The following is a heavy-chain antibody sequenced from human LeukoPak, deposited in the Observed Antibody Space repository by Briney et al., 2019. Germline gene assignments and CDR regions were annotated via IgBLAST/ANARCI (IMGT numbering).Heavy chain of an antibody. Sequence: GASVKVSCKASGYTFTSYGISWVRQSPGQGLEWMGWINPNSGGTNYAQKFQGRVTMTRDTSISTAYMELSRLRSDDTAVYYCARGRGWYSWGQGTLVTVSS. CDR3: ARGRGWYS. J-gene: IGHJ4*02. CDR1: GYTFTSYG. V-gene: IGHV1-2*02. D-gene: IGHD6-19*01. CDR2: INPNSGGT.